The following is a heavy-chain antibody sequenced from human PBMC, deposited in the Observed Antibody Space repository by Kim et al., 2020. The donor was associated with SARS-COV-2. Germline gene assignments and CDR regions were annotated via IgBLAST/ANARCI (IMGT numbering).Heavy chain of an antibody. CDR1: GFTFSSYA. V-gene: IGHV3-23*01. CDR2: ISGSGGST. D-gene: IGHD6-19*01. J-gene: IGHJ5*02. CDR3: AKATPGIAVAGTGWFDP. Sequence: GGSLRLSCAASGFTFSSYAMSWVRQAPGKGLEWVSAISGSGGSTYYADSVKGRFTISRDNSKNTLYLQMNSLRAEDTAVYYCAKATPGIAVAGTGWFDPWGQGTLVTVSS.